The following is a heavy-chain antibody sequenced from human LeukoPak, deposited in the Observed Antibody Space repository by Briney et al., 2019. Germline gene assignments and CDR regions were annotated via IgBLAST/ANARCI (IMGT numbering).Heavy chain of an antibody. CDR1: GGSISSSSYY. V-gene: IGHV4-39*07. J-gene: IGHJ6*03. CDR3: ARVAVAGFDYYYYMDV. D-gene: IGHD6-19*01. CDR2: IYYSGST. Sequence: SETLSLTCTVSGGSISSSSYYWGWIRQPPGKGLEWIGSIYYSGSTYYNPSLKSRVTISVDTSKNQFSLKLSSVTAADTAVYYCARVAVAGFDYYYYMDVWGKGTTVTVSS.